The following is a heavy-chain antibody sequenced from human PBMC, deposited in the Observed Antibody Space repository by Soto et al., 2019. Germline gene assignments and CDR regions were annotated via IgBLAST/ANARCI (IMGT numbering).Heavy chain of an antibody. CDR1: GYTFTSYG. CDR2: ISASNGNT. Sequence: WASVKVSCKASGYTFTSYGITWVRQAPGQGLEWMGWISASNGNTNYAQKLQGRVTMTTDTSTSTAYMELRSLRSDDTAVYYCARDTVIVVVPAAIKYYYYYYGMDVWGQGTTVTVSS. D-gene: IGHD2-2*02. J-gene: IGHJ6*02. CDR3: ARDTVIVVVPAAIKYYYYYYGMDV. V-gene: IGHV1-18*04.